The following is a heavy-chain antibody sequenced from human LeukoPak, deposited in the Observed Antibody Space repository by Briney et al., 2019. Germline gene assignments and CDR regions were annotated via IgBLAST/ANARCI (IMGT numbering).Heavy chain of an antibody. CDR3: ARVDLRAAYFDY. V-gene: IGHV4-4*07. CDR2: IYTSGST. D-gene: IGHD2-15*01. Sequence: SETLSLTCTVSGGSISGYYWSWIRQPAGKGLEWIGRIYTSGSTGYNPSLKSRVTMSVDTSKNQFSLKLSSVTAADTAVYYCARVDLRAAYFDYWGQGTLVTVSS. CDR1: GGSISGYY. J-gene: IGHJ4*02.